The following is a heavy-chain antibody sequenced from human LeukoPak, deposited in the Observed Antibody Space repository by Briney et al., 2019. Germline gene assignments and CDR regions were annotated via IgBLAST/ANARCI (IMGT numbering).Heavy chain of an antibody. CDR1: GFTLSRYG. J-gene: IGHJ5*02. D-gene: IGHD2-2*02. V-gene: IGHV3-33*06. CDR3: PKDRIVVVPAAIDDWFFP. Sequence: GGSLRLSCAASGFTLSRYGMHWVRQAPGRGREWVAVIWYEGSIKYYADSVKGRFTISRDNSKNTLYLKMNSLRAEDTDVYYCPKDRIVVVPAAIDDWFFPCGQGGLLTVSS. CDR2: IWYEGSIK.